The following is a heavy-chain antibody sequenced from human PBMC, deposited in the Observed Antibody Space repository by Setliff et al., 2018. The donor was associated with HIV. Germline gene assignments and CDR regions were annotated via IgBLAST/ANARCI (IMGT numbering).Heavy chain of an antibody. CDR3: AKMGSPVGPDAFDI. D-gene: IGHD2-8*01. Sequence: PGGSLRLSCVASGFTFGSHWRHWVRQAPGKGLVWVSRCKSDGSSPAYTDSVKGRFTVSGDSAKNTLYLQMNTLRAEDTGVYYCAKMGSPVGPDAFDIWGQGTMVTVSS. CDR2: CKSDGSSP. CDR1: GFTFGSHW. V-gene: IGHV3-74*01. J-gene: IGHJ3*02.